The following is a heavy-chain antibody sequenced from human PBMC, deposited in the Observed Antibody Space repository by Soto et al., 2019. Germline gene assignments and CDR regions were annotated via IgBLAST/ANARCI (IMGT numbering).Heavy chain of an antibody. CDR1: GFSLTTRGVG. D-gene: IGHD3-22*01. CDR3: SNTRWYTGSGFSHFVF. CDR2: IYWDDDK. V-gene: IGHV2-5*02. Sequence: QITLKESGPTVVRPTQTLSVTCTFSGFSLTTRGVGVGWVRQPPGKALEWLALIYWDDDKRYSPSLKSRLTIAKETSNNPAVLTVTNMPPVHSGTYYCSNTRWYTGSGFSHFVFWGQGALVTVSS. J-gene: IGHJ4*02.